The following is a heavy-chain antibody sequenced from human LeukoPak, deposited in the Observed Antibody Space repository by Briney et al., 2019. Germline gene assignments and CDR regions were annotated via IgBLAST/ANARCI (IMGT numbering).Heavy chain of an antibody. Sequence: GGSLRLSCAASGFTFSPLGMNWVRQAPGRGLEWVSYIISGTSTTYYADSVKGRFTISRDNAKNSLYLQLNSLRDEDTAVYYCARGRGLKLSYHYFDYWGQGTLVTVCS. D-gene: IGHD3-10*01. CDR1: GFTFSPLG. V-gene: IGHV3-48*02. CDR3: ARGRGLKLSYHYFDY. J-gene: IGHJ4*02. CDR2: IISGTSTT.